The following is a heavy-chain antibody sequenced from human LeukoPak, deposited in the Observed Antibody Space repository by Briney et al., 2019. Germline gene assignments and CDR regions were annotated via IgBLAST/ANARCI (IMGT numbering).Heavy chain of an antibody. CDR1: GLTFSTFW. CDR2: IKRDGIEK. V-gene: IGHV3-7*03. J-gene: IGHJ4*02. D-gene: IGHD2-2*02. Sequence: GGALRVSFAASGLTFSTFWMSWVGPAPGKRLGCVANIKRDGIEKYFVASVKGRVTIFRDDAQNSLSLQMHRLRAEDTAVYFCARVYTGNRWHFDYWGQGTLVTVSS. CDR3: ARVYTGNRWHFDY.